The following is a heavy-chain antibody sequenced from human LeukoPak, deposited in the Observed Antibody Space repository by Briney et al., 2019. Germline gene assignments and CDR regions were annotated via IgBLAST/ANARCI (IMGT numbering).Heavy chain of an antibody. CDR2: IKSETDGETT. CDR3: TTDQARITFGGVIATAY. J-gene: IGHJ4*02. V-gene: IGHV3-15*01. CDR1: GFTFSNAW. D-gene: IGHD3-16*02. Sequence: GGSLRLSCAASGFTFSNAWMSWVRQAPGKGLEWVGRIKSETDGETTDYGAAVKGRFTISRDDSKNTLYLQMNSLKTEDPAVYYCTTDQARITFGGVIATAYWGQGTLVTVSS.